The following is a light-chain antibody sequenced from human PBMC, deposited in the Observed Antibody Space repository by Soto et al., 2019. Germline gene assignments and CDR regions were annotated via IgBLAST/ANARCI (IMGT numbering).Light chain of an antibody. V-gene: IGLV1-44*01. CDR3: SAWYNSLNGYV. CDR2: TAG. CDR1: SSNIGSNT. J-gene: IGLJ1*01. Sequence: QSALTQPLSASASPGQRVTISCSGGSSNIGSNTVAWYQHLPGTAPPRLIFTAGQRPSGVPGRFSGSKSCTSASLAISGLQSEDEGDYYCSAWYNSLNGYVFGPGTKVTVL.